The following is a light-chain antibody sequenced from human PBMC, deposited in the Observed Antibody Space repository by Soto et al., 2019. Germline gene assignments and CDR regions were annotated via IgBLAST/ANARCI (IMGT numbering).Light chain of an antibody. CDR2: GAS. V-gene: IGKV3-20*01. CDR3: QQYGSSPWT. J-gene: IGKJ1*01. CDR1: QSVRSNY. Sequence: EIVLTQSPATLSVSPGERATLSCRASQSVRSNYLAWYQQKPGQAPMLLIYGASSRATGLPDRFSGSGSGTDFTLTISRLEPEDFAVYYCQQYGSSPWTFGQGTKVDIK.